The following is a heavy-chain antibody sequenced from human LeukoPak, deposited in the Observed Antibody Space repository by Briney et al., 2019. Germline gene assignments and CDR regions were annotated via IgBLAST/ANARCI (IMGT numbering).Heavy chain of an antibody. D-gene: IGHD2-8*01. CDR3: ARGGPPMVYAYYFDY. CDR1: GGSISSGGYY. CDR2: IYYSGST. J-gene: IGHJ4*02. Sequence: SETLSPTCTVSGGSISSGGYYWSWIRQHPGKGLEWIGYIYYSGSTYYNPSLKSRVTISVDTSKNQFSLKLSSVTAADTAVYYCARGGPPMVYAYYFDYWGQGTLVTVSS. V-gene: IGHV4-31*03.